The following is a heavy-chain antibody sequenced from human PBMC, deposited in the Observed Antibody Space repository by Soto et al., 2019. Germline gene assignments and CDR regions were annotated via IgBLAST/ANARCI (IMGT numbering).Heavy chain of an antibody. CDR1: YDSINNYKYY. V-gene: IGHV4-39*01. J-gene: IGHJ4*02. D-gene: IGHD3-9*01. Sequence: AFETPSLPCSVSYDSINNYKYYWGLNPQPPGKGLEWIGSIYYRGNAYYNPSLQTRVTISLDKSKSQFSLKLNSVTAADSAVYFCARLEGLATISYYFDFWGPGALVTVSS. CDR2: IYYRGNA. CDR3: ARLEGLATISYYFDF.